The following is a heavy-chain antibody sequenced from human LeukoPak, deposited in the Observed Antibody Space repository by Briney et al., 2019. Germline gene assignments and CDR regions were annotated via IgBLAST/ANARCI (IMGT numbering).Heavy chain of an antibody. Sequence: GGSLRLSCAASGFTFSSYAMSWVRQAPGKGLEWVSAISSSGGSTDYTDSVKGRFTISRDNSKNTLYLQMNSLRAEDTAVYYCAKKMSITAASQVDYWGQGTLVTVSS. J-gene: IGHJ4*02. D-gene: IGHD1-20*01. V-gene: IGHV3-23*01. CDR3: AKKMSITAASQVDY. CDR1: GFTFSSYA. CDR2: ISSSGGST.